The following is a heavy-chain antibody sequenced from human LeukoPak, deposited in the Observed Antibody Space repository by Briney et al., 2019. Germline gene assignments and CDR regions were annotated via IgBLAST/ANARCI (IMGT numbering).Heavy chain of an antibody. V-gene: IGHV3-64*01. D-gene: IGHD6-13*01. CDR2: ISTNGGTT. J-gene: IGHJ4*02. Sequence: GGSLRLSCAASGFTFSNYAMHWVRQAPGEGLEYVSAISTNGGTTYYANSVRGRFTISRDNSKNTLYLQMGSLRAEDMAVYFCAGGGSTWPLDYWGQGTLVTVSS. CDR3: AGGGSTWPLDY. CDR1: GFTFSNYA.